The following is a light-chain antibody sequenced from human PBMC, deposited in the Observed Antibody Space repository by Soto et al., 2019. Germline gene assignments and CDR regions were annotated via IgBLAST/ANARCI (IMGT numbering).Light chain of an antibody. CDR3: GTWDSSLSADVV. CDR2: DNN. CDR1: SSNIGSNY. V-gene: IGLV1-51*01. Sequence: QSVLTQPPSVSAAPGQKVTISCSGSSSNIGSNYVSWYQQLPGTAPKLLIYDNNKRPSGIPDRFSGSKSGTSATLGITGLQTGDEADYYCGTWDSSLSADVVFGGGTQLTVL. J-gene: IGLJ2*01.